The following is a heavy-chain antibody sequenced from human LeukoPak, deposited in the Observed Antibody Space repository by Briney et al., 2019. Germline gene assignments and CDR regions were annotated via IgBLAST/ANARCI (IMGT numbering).Heavy chain of an antibody. CDR2: INTKTGNP. J-gene: IGHJ5*02. D-gene: IGHD2-15*01. CDR1: GYTFTTYA. V-gene: IGHV7-4-1*02. Sequence: ASVKVSCKASGYTFTTYAINWVRQAPGQGLEWMEWINTKTGNPAYVQDFTGRFVFSLDTSVSTAYLQVSSLKAEDTGVYYCAREGFECSGGACYSDHWGQGTLVTVSS. CDR3: AREGFECSGGACYSDH.